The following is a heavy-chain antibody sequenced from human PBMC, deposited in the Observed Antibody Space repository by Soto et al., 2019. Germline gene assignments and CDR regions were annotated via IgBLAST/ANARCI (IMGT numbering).Heavy chain of an antibody. V-gene: IGHV3-23*01. Sequence: PGGSLRLSCAASGFTFSSYVMNWVRLAPGKGLEWVSAISGSGGSTYYADSVKGRFTISRDNSKNTLYLQMNSLRAEDTAVYYCAKDREGLYDAFDIWGQGTMVTVSS. D-gene: IGHD1-26*01. J-gene: IGHJ3*02. CDR3: AKDREGLYDAFDI. CDR2: ISGSGGST. CDR1: GFTFSSYV.